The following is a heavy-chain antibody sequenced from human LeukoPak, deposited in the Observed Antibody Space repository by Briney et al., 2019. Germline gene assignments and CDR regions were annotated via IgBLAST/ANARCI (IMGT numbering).Heavy chain of an antibody. V-gene: IGHV3-23*01. J-gene: IGHJ4*02. CDR2: ISGNGGRT. CDR3: AKDLIGAVAGFDY. Sequence: GGSLRLSCAASGFTFSILDMSWVRQAPGKGLEWVSAISGNGGRTYYADSVKGRLTISRDNSKNTLYLQMNSLRAEDTAVYYCAKDLIGAVAGFDYWGQGTLVTVSS. D-gene: IGHD6-19*01. CDR1: GFTFSILD.